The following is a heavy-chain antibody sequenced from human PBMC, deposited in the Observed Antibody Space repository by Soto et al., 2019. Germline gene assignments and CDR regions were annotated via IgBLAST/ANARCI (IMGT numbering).Heavy chain of an antibody. CDR2: IIPIFGTA. CDR3: ARDTRYCSGGSCYYYGMDV. Sequence: VASVKVSCKASGGTFSSYAISWVRQAPGQGLEWMGGIIPIFGTANYAQKFQGRVTITADESTSTAYMELSSLRSEDTAVYYCARDTRYCSGGSCYYYGMDVWGQGTTVTVSS. J-gene: IGHJ6*02. V-gene: IGHV1-69*13. CDR1: GGTFSSYA. D-gene: IGHD2-15*01.